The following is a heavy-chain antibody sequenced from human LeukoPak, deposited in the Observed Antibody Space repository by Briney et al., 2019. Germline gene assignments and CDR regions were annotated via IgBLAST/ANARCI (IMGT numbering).Heavy chain of an antibody. V-gene: IGHV3-23*01. D-gene: IGHD3-22*01. CDR3: AKLVVVITPFDY. Sequence: PGGSLRLSCAASGFTFSTYAMSWVRQAPGKGLEWVSTITGSGGSTYYADSVKGRFTISRDNSKNTLYLQMNSLRAEDTAVYYCAKLVVVITPFDYWGQGALVTVSS. CDR2: ITGSGGST. J-gene: IGHJ4*02. CDR1: GFTFSTYA.